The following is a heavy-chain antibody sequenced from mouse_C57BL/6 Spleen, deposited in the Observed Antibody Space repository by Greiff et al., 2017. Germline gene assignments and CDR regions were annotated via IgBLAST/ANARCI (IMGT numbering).Heavy chain of an antibody. CDR1: GFTFSSYT. D-gene: IGHD2-3*01. Sequence: EVQLVESGGGLVKPGGSLKLSCAASGFTFSSYTMSWVRQTPEKRLEWVATISGGGGNTYYPDSVKGRFTISRDNAKNTLYLQMSSLRSEDTALYYCARKRGDGYYGYFDVWGTGTTVTVSS. V-gene: IGHV5-9*01. CDR2: ISGGGGNT. J-gene: IGHJ1*03. CDR3: ARKRGDGYYGYFDV.